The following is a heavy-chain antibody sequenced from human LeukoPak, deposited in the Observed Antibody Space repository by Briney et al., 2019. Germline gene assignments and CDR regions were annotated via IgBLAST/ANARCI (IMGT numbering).Heavy chain of an antibody. V-gene: IGHV4-4*02. D-gene: IGHD6-13*01. Sequence: SETLSLTCTVSGGSFSSTNWWSWVRQSPGKGLEWIGEIYHSGSTTYNPSLQSRVTISIDKSKNQFSLKLSSVTAADTAVYYCARDADEYSSSWYLRYWGQGTLVTVSS. J-gene: IGHJ4*02. CDR1: GGSFSSTNW. CDR3: ARDADEYSSSWYLRY. CDR2: IYHSGST.